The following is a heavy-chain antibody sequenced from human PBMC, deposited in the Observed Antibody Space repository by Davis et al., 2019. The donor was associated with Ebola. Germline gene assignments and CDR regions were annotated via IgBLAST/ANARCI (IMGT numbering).Heavy chain of an antibody. CDR1: GYTFSSYA. Sequence: ASVKVSCKASGYTFSSYAISWVRQAPGQGLEWMGWISVYNGNTNYAQKVQGRVAMTTDASTRTAYMELRSLRSDDTAVYYCARDHRIVAHGTPFDYWGQGTLVTVSS. CDR2: ISVYNGNT. D-gene: IGHD6-13*01. V-gene: IGHV1-18*04. J-gene: IGHJ4*02. CDR3: ARDHRIVAHGTPFDY.